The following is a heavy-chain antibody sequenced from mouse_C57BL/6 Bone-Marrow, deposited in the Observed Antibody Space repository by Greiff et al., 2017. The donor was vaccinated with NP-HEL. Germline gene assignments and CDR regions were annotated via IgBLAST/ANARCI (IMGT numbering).Heavy chain of an antibody. J-gene: IGHJ4*01. D-gene: IGHD1-1*01. CDR1: GFNIKDDY. CDR3: TTGGSSPYAMDY. Sequence: VQLKESGAELVRPGASVKLSCTVSGFNIKDDYMHWLKQRPEQGLEWIGWIDPENGDTEYASKFQGKATITADTSSNTAYLQLSSLTSEDTAVYYCTTGGSSPYAMDYWGQGTSVTGSS. V-gene: IGHV14-4*01. CDR2: IDPENGDT.